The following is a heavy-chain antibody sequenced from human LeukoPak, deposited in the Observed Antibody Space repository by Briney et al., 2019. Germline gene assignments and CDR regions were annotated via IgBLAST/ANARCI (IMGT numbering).Heavy chain of an antibody. D-gene: IGHD3-10*01. CDR2: IYYSGNT. V-gene: IGHV4-59*01. CDR1: GDSISSYY. CDR3: ARGLSAVLIWFGELSIPDY. J-gene: IGHJ4*02. Sequence: SETLSLTCTDSGDSISSYYWSWIRQPPGKGLEWIGYIYYSGNTNYNPSLKSRVTISVDTSKNQFSLKLSSVTAADTAVYYCARGLSAVLIWFGELSIPDYWGQGTLVTVSS.